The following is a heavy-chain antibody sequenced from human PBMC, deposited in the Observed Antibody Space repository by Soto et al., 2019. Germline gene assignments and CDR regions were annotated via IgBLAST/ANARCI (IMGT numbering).Heavy chain of an antibody. Sequence: PGGSLRLSCGASGFTFSSYSMNWVRQAPGKGLEWVSSISSSSSYIYYADSVKGRFTISRDNAKNSLYLQMNSLRAEDTAVYYCARVVIRFGGVLLHAFDICGQRTMVTVSS. J-gene: IGHJ3*02. CDR2: ISSSSSYI. CDR1: GFTFSSYS. CDR3: ARVVIRFGGVLLHAFDI. D-gene: IGHD3-16*01. V-gene: IGHV3-21*01.